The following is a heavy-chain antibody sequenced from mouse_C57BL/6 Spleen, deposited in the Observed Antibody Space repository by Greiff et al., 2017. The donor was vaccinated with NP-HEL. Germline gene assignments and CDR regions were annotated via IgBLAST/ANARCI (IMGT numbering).Heavy chain of an antibody. CDR1: GYAFSSSW. CDR2: IYPGDGDT. Sequence: VQLQQSGPELVKPGASVKISCKASGYAFSSSWMTLVKQRPGKGLEWIGRIYPGDGDTNYNGKFKGKATLTADKSSSTAYMQLSSLTSEDSAVYFCAPNWDDFDYWGQGTTLTVSS. CDR3: APNWDDFDY. V-gene: IGHV1-82*01. D-gene: IGHD4-1*01. J-gene: IGHJ2*01.